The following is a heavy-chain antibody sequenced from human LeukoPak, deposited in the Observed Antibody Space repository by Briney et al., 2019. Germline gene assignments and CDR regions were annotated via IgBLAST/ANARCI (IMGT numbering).Heavy chain of an antibody. D-gene: IGHD3-9*01. CDR3: ARVPQGRYFDWSPLLDGMDV. J-gene: IGHJ6*02. Sequence: ASVKVSCKASGYTFTSYGISWVRQAPGQGLEWMGWISAYNGNTNYAQKLQGRVTVTTDTSTSTAYMELRSLRSDDTAVYYCARVPQGRYFDWSPLLDGMDVWGQGTTVTVSS. CDR1: GYTFTSYG. CDR2: ISAYNGNT. V-gene: IGHV1-18*01.